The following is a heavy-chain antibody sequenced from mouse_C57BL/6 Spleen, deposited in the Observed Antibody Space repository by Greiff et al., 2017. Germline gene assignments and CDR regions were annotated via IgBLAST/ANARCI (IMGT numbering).Heavy chain of an antibody. CDR3: ARPYYYGSTVYAMDY. CDR1: GFNIKDYY. J-gene: IGHJ4*01. Sequence: EVKLQESGADLVKPGASVKLSCTASGFNIKDYYMHWVKQRTEQGLEWIGRIDPEDGDTKYAPTFQGKATITTDTSSNTAYLQLSSLTSEDTAVYYCARPYYYGSTVYAMDYWGQGTSVTVSS. V-gene: IGHV14-2*01. D-gene: IGHD1-1*01. CDR2: IDPEDGDT.